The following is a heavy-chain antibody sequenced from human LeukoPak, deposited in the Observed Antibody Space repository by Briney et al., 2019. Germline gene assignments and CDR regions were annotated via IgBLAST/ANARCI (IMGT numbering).Heavy chain of an antibody. CDR3: ARDYYDSRAQGKASDY. V-gene: IGHV3-48*01. CDR2: ISSSTSTI. J-gene: IGHJ4*02. D-gene: IGHD3-22*01. Sequence: PGGSLRLSRAASGFIFSSYSMNWVRQAPGKGLEWVSYISSSTSTIYYADSVKGRFTISRDNSKNTLYLQMNSLRAEDTAVYYCARDYYDSRAQGKASDYWGQGTLVTVSS. CDR1: GFIFSSYS.